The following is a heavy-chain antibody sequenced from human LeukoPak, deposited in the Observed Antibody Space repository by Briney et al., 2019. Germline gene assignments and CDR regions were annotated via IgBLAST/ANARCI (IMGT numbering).Heavy chain of an antibody. CDR2: ISSSSSYI. J-gene: IGHJ4*02. Sequence: PGGSLRLSCAASGFTFSSYSMNWVRQAPGKGLEWVSSISSSSSYIYYADSVKGRFTISRGNAKNSLYLQMNSLRAEDTAVYYCARDPEGSGYFDYWGQGTLVTVSS. CDR3: ARDPEGSGYFDY. V-gene: IGHV3-21*01. D-gene: IGHD6-19*01. CDR1: GFTFSSYS.